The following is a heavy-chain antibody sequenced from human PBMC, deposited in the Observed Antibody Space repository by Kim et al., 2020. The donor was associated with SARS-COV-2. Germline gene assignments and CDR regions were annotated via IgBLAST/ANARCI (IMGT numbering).Heavy chain of an antibody. V-gene: IGHV3-23*01. CDR2: ISGSGGST. J-gene: IGHJ4*02. Sequence: GGSLRLSCAASGFTFSSYAMSWVRQAPGKGLEWVSAISGSGGSTYYADSVKGRFTISRDNSKNTLYLQMNSLRAEDTAVYYCAKDLGQYYDFLAFDYWGQGTLVTVSS. CDR3: AKDLGQYYDFLAFDY. D-gene: IGHD3-3*01. CDR1: GFTFSSYA.